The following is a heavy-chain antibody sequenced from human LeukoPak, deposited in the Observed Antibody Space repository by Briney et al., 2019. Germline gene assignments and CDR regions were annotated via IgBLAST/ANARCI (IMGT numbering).Heavy chain of an antibody. D-gene: IGHD5-24*01. J-gene: IGHJ4*02. CDR2: IYHSGST. Sequence: SETLSLTCAVSGGSISSSNWWSWVRQPPGKGLERIGEIYHSGSTNYNPSLKSRVTMSVDTSKNQFSLKLSSVTAADTAVYYCARRSPDGYREYYFDYWGQGTLVTVSS. V-gene: IGHV4-4*02. CDR3: ARRSPDGYREYYFDY. CDR1: GGSISSSNW.